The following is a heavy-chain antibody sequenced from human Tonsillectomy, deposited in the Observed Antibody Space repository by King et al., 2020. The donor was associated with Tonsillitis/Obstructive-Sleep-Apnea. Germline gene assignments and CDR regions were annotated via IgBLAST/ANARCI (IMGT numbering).Heavy chain of an antibody. CDR1: GFTFHSYV. J-gene: IGHJ4*02. D-gene: IGHD3-3*01. CDR2: FSSNGGST. V-gene: IGHV3-64D*06. Sequence: VQLVESGGGLVQPGGSLRLSCLASGFTFHSYVIHWARQAPGKGREYVSTFSSNGGSTYYADSGKGRFTVTRDNSKNTLFLQISRLRAVDKAGYYCVKGVTIFGVASSPGYWGQGTLVTVSS. CDR3: VKGVTIFGVASSPGY.